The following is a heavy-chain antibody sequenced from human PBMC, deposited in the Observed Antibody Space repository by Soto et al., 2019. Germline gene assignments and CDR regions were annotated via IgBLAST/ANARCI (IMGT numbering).Heavy chain of an antibody. V-gene: IGHV4-39*01. CDR3: ARLGDYYDSSGYLFLDY. CDR2: IYYSGST. D-gene: IGHD3-22*01. CDR1: GGSISSSSYY. J-gene: IGHJ4*02. Sequence: SETLSLTCTVSGGSISSSSYYWGWIRQTPRKGLEWIGSIYYSGSTYYNPSLKSRVTISVDTSKNQFSLKLSSVTAADTAVYYCARLGDYYDSSGYLFLDYWGQGTLVTVSS.